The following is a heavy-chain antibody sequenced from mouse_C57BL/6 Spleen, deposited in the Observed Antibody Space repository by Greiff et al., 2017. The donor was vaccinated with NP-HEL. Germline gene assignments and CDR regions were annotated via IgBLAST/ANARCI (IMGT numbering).Heavy chain of an antibody. V-gene: IGHV1-26*01. Sequence: EVQLQQSGPELVKPGASVKISCKASGYTFTDYYMNWVKQSHGKSLEWIGDINPNNGGTSYNQKFKGKATLTVDKSSSTAYMELRSLTSEDSAVYYCARHYYGSTYAMDYWGQGTSVTVSS. CDR2: INPNNGGT. CDR1: GYTFTDYY. CDR3: ARHYYGSTYAMDY. J-gene: IGHJ4*01. D-gene: IGHD1-1*01.